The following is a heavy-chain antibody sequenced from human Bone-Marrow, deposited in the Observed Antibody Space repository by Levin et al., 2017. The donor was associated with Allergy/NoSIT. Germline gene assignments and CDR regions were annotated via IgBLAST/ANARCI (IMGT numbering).Heavy chain of an antibody. CDR3: TRGVGIMVRGSYFDY. J-gene: IGHJ4*02. D-gene: IGHD3-10*01. V-gene: IGHV3-49*03. Sequence: GESLKISCSASGFTFGDYTMTWFRQAPGKGLEWVGFIRSKAYGGTAEFAASVKGRFSISRDDSKSIAYLRMSSLKTEDTAVYYCTRGVGIMVRGSYFDYWGQGTLVTVSS. CDR2: IRSKAYGGTA. CDR1: GFTFGDYT.